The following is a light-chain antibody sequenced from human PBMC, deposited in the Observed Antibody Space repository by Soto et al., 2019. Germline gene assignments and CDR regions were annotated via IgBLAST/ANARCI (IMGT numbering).Light chain of an antibody. CDR1: QSISSS. CDR2: GAS. V-gene: IGKV3-15*01. CDR3: QQYNNGPTYT. J-gene: IGKJ2*01. Sequence: EIVMTQSPATLSVSPGERATLSCRAIQSISSSVAWYQQKPGQAPRLLIYGASTRATGIPARFSGSGSGTEFTLTISSLQSEDFAVYYCQQYNNGPTYTFGQGTKLEIK.